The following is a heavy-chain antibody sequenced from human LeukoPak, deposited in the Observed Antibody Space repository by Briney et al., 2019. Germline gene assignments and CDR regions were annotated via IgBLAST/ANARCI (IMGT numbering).Heavy chain of an antibody. CDR1: GFTFDDYA. CDR3: AKGAHSSGWYEDWFDP. Sequence: GRSLRLSCAASGFTFDDYAMHWVRQAPGKGLEWVSGISWNSGSIGYADSVKGRFTISRDNAKNSLYLQMNSLRAEDTALYYCAKGAHSSGWYEDWFDPWGQGTLVTVSS. J-gene: IGHJ5*02. V-gene: IGHV3-9*01. CDR2: ISWNSGSI. D-gene: IGHD6-19*01.